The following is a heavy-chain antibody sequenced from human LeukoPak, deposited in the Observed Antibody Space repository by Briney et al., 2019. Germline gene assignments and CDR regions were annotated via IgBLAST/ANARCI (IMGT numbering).Heavy chain of an antibody. CDR3: ARCITMIVVATT. V-gene: IGHV4-39*07. CDR1: GGSISSSSYY. Sequence: SETLSLTCTVSGGSISSSSYYWGWIRQPPGKGLEWIGSIYYSGSTYYNPSLKSRVTISVDTSKNQFSLKLSSVTAADTAVYYCARCITMIVVATTWGQGTLVTVSS. D-gene: IGHD3-22*01. CDR2: IYYSGST. J-gene: IGHJ5*02.